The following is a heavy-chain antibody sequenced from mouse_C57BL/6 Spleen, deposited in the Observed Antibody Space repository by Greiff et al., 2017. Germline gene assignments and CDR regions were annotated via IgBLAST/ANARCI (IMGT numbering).Heavy chain of an antibody. CDR2: IDPEDGET. D-gene: IGHD3-2*02. CDR3: AKTAHNAMGY. CDR1: GFNIKDYY. V-gene: IGHV14-2*01. J-gene: IGHJ4*01. Sequence: EVQLQESGAELVKPGASVKLSCTASGFNIKDYYMHWVKQRTEQGLEWIGRIDPEDGETKYAPQFQGKATITADTSANTAYLQLSSLTSEDTAVFDCAKTAHNAMGYWGQGTSVTVSS.